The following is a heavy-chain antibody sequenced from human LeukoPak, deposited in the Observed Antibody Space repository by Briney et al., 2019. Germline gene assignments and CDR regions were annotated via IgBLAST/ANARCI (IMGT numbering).Heavy chain of an antibody. V-gene: IGHV4-39*07. CDR1: VASMSSPDYY. CDR3: ARGHIVIIPGEPPGEWFGP. CDR2: FSHTGST. Sequence: SETLSLTCTVSVASMSSPDYYWGWIRKPPVKGPEWLSSFSHTGSTYPNPSLKSRVTISLATSKNQFSLKVTSVTAADTAVYYCARGHIVIIPGEPPGEWFGPWGQGIPVTVSS. J-gene: IGHJ5*02. D-gene: IGHD2-2*01.